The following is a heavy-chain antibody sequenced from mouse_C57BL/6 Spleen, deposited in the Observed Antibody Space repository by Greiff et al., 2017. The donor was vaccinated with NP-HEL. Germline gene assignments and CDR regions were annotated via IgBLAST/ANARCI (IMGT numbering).Heavy chain of an antibody. V-gene: IGHV1-42*01. D-gene: IGHD1-1*01. CDR3: ARISSSRYWYFDV. CDR1: GYSFTGYY. Sequence: EVKLMESGPELVKPGASVKISCKASGYSFTGYYMNWVKQSPEKSLEWIGEINPSTGGTTYNQKFKAKATLTVDKSSSTAYMQLKSLTSEDSAVYYCARISSSRYWYFDVWGTGTTVTVSS. CDR2: INPSTGGT. J-gene: IGHJ1*03.